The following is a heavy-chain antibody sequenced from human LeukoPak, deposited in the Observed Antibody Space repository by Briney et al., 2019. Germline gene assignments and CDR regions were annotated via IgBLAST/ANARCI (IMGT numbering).Heavy chain of an antibody. D-gene: IGHD6-13*01. V-gene: IGHV3-23*01. Sequence: GGSLRLSCAASGFTFSNYAMNWVRQAPGKGLECVSSICDSGGKTYYADAVKGRFTISRDNSKNTLYLQMNSLRAEDTAVYYCAKRGLGSSWSNLDYWGQGTLVTVSS. CDR2: ICDSGGKT. CDR3: AKRGLGSSWSNLDY. J-gene: IGHJ4*02. CDR1: GFTFSNYA.